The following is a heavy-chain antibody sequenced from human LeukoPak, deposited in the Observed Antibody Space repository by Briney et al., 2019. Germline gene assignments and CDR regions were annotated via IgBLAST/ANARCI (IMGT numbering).Heavy chain of an antibody. CDR1: EFTFSKHW. V-gene: IGHV3-74*01. CDR2: INGDGRTT. J-gene: IGHJ6*02. Sequence: GGSLRLPCAASEFTFSKHWMHWVRQAPGKGLVWVSHINGDGRTTTYADSVKGRFTISRDNAKNTLYLQVNGLRVDDTAVYYCAGDGHYGMYVWGQGTTVTVSS. CDR3: AGDGHYGMYV.